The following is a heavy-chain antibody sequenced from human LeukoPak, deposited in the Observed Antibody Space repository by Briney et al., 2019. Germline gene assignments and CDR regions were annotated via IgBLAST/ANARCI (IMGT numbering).Heavy chain of an antibody. D-gene: IGHD2-2*01. CDR1: GFTFSSYA. Sequence: GGSLRLSCAASGFTFSSYAMSWVRQAPGKGLEWVSAISGSGGSTYYADSVKGRFTISRDNSKNTLYLQMNSLRAEDTAVYYCAKSWGVHCSSTSCYYDPTYYYYYMDVWGKGTTVTVSS. J-gene: IGHJ6*03. CDR3: AKSWGVHCSSTSCYYDPTYYYYYMDV. CDR2: ISGSGGST. V-gene: IGHV3-23*01.